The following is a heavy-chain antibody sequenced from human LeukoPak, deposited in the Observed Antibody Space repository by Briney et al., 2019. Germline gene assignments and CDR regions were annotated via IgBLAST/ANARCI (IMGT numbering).Heavy chain of an antibody. CDR2: IIPIFGTA. D-gene: IGHD6-13*01. J-gene: IGHJ4*02. V-gene: IGHV1-69*05. CDR1: GGTFISYA. CDR3: AVEIAAAGPAHFDY. Sequence: ASVKVSCKASGGTFISYAISWGRQAPGQGVEWMGGIIPIFGTANYAQKFQGRGRITTDESTSTAYMELSSLRSEDTAVYYCAVEIAAAGPAHFDYWGQGTLVTVSS.